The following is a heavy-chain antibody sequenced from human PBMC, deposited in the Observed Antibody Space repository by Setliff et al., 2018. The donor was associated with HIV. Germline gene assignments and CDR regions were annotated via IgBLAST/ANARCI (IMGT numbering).Heavy chain of an antibody. J-gene: IGHJ2*01. CDR2: IVPILSTA. V-gene: IGHV1-69*10. Sequence: SVKVSCKASGGTFSNYVFSWVRQAPGQGLEWMGGIVPILSTANYAQKFQGRVTITADKSTTTAYMELTDLKTDDTAVYYCAREPRGTAAYWYFDLWGRGTLVTV. CDR1: GGTFSNYV. D-gene: IGHD2-21*02. CDR3: AREPRGTAAYWYFDL.